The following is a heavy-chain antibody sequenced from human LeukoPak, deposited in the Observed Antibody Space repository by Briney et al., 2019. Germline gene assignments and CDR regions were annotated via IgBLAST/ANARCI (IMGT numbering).Heavy chain of an antibody. J-gene: IGHJ4*02. CDR3: ARGLEIVVVPAAMGY. CDR1: GFTFSNSG. CDR2: IYSGGST. Sequence: GGSLRLSCAASGFTFSNSGMHWVRQAPGKGLEWVSVIYSGGSTYYADSVKGRFTISRDNSKNTLYLQMNSLRAEDTAVYYCARGLEIVVVPAAMGYWGQGTLVTVSS. V-gene: IGHV3-NL1*01. D-gene: IGHD2-2*01.